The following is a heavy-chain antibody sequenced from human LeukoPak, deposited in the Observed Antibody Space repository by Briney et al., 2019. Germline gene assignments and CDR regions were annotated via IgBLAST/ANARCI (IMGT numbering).Heavy chain of an antibody. D-gene: IGHD4-17*01. V-gene: IGHV3-21*01. CDR1: GFTFSSFT. CDR3: ARGRYGDYAIDQ. CDR2: ISSITTYI. Sequence: GGSLRLSCATSGFTFSSFTMNWVRQAPGKGLEWVSSISSITTYIYYADSVKGRFTISIDNAKNSLNLQMDRLRVEDTAVYYCARGRYGDYAIDQWGQGTLVTVSS. J-gene: IGHJ4*02.